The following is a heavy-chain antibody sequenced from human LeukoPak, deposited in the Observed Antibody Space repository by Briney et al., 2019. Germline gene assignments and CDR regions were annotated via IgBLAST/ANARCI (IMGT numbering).Heavy chain of an antibody. Sequence: SETLSLTCTVSGVSISSYYWSWLRPPPGKGLEWFGYIYHSGSTNYNPSLKSRVTISLDTSKNQFSLKLSSVTAADTAVYYCARGGLNGYDFWSGYYQYYFDYWGQGTLVTVSS. CDR2: IYHSGST. D-gene: IGHD3-3*01. V-gene: IGHV4-59*01. CDR3: ARGGLNGYDFWSGYYQYYFDY. CDR1: GVSISSYY. J-gene: IGHJ4*02.